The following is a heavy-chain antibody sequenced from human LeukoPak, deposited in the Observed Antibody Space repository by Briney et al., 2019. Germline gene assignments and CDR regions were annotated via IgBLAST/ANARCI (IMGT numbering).Heavy chain of an antibody. CDR2: ITSGASTI. Sequence: GGSLRLSCAASGFNFSSYEMNWVRQAPGNGLEWVSYITSGASTIYYADSVKGRFTISRDNAKNSLYLQMNSLRVEDTAVYYCARQDPELAYWGQGTLVTVSS. D-gene: IGHD1-26*01. V-gene: IGHV3-48*03. CDR1: GFNFSSYE. J-gene: IGHJ4*02. CDR3: ARQDPELAY.